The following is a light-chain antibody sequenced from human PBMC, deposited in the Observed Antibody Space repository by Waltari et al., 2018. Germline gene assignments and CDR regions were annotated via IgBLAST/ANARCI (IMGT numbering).Light chain of an antibody. CDR1: SLRSDY. CDR2: CKN. Sequence: SSELTQDPAVSVALGQTVRITCQGDSLRSDYASWYQQKPGQAPVLVLYCKNNRPSGIPDRFSGSSSGNTASLTITGAQAEDEADYYCNSRDSSGNHVVFGGGTKLTVL. J-gene: IGLJ2*01. V-gene: IGLV3-19*01. CDR3: NSRDSSGNHVV.